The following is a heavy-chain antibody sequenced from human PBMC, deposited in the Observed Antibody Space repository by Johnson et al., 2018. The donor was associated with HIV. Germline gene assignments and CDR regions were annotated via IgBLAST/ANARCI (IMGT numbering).Heavy chain of an antibody. Sequence: QLVESGGGVVRPGGSLRLSCAASGFTFDDYTMHWVRQGPGKGLEWVSLISWDGGSTYYGDSLKGRFTISRDNSKNSLYLQMNSLRSEDTALYYCAKGGLGHTDAFDIWGQGTMVTVSS. CDR3: AKGGLGHTDAFDI. V-gene: IGHV3-43*01. D-gene: IGHD6-19*01. CDR2: ISWDGGST. CDR1: GFTFDDYT. J-gene: IGHJ3*02.